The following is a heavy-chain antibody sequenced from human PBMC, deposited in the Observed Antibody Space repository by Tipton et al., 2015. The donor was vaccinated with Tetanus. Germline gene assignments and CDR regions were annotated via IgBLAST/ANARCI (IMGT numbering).Heavy chain of an antibody. J-gene: IGHJ3*02. CDR1: GGSISTTSDY. D-gene: IGHD7-27*01. CDR2: PYYSGTT. Sequence: TLSLTCTVSGGSISTTSDYWGWIRQPPGKGLEWIGSPYYSGTTYYNPSLKSRVTISVDTSKNHFSLRLGSVTAADTAVYYCARHSLKLGMWAFDIWGRGTLVTVSS. CDR3: ARHSLKLGMWAFDI. V-gene: IGHV4-39*01.